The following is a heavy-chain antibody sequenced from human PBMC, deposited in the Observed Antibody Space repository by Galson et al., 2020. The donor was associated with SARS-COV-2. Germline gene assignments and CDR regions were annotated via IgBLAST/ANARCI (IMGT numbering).Heavy chain of an antibody. CDR2: IYYSGST. CDR1: GGSISSGGYY. J-gene: IGHJ4*02. D-gene: IGHD3-22*01. CDR3: ARASSKYYDSSGEGAFDY. Sequence: ASETLSLTSTVSGGSISSGGYYWSWIRQHPGKGLEWIEYIYYSGSTYYNPSLKSRVTISVDTSKNQFSLKLSSVTAADTAVYYCARASSKYYDSSGEGAFDYWGQGTLVTVSS. V-gene: IGHV4-31*03.